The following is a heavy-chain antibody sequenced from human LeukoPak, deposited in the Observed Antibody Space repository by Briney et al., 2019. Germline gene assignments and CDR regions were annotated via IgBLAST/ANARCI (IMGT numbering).Heavy chain of an antibody. CDR3: ARGRGRGSSGNY. CDR2: ISYSGCT. Sequence: PSETLSLTCTVTGDSISTYYWSWSRQPPGKGLEWIGYISYSGCTNYNPSLRSRVTISLDTSKNQFSLKLSSVTAADTAVYYCARGRGRGSSGNYWGQGTLVTVSS. J-gene: IGHJ4*02. V-gene: IGHV4-59*01. D-gene: IGHD6-13*01. CDR1: GDSISTYY.